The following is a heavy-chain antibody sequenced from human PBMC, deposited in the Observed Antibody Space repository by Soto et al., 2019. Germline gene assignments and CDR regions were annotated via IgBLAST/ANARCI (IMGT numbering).Heavy chain of an antibody. J-gene: IGHJ4*02. CDR1: GFTFSSYA. V-gene: IGHV3-23*01. D-gene: IGHD2-2*01. CDR3: AKDIVVVPAAIIDY. Sequence: GGSLRLSCAASGFTFSSYAMSWVRQAPGKGLEWVSAISGSGGSTYYADSVKGRFTISRDNSKNTLYLQMNSLRAEDTAVYYCAKDIVVVPAAIIDYWGQGTLVTVSS. CDR2: ISGSGGST.